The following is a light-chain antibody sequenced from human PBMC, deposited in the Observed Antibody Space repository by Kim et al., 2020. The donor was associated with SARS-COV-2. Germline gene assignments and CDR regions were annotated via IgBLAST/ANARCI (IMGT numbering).Light chain of an antibody. CDR3: QKYNGGPCT. CDR1: QGISNY. J-gene: IGKJ3*01. CDR2: GAS. Sequence: EIVMTQSPATLSVSVGERATITCRASQGISNYLAWYQQKPGPAPRLLIYGASTLLSGIPARFSGSGSGTEFTLTISSLQPEDFAIYYCQKYNGGPCTFGPGTKVDIK. V-gene: IGKV3-15*01.